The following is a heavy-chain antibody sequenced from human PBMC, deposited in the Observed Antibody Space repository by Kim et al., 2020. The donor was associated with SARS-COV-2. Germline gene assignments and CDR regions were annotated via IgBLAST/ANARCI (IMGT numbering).Heavy chain of an antibody. CDR2: IYYSGST. D-gene: IGHD3-16*01. CDR3: ARECHAEEEAPGLFDP. Sequence: SETLSLTCTVSGGSVSSGSYYWSWIRQPPGKGLEWIGYIYYSGSTNYNPSLKSRVTISVDTSKNQFSLKLSSVTAADTAVYYCARECHAEEEAPGLFDPWGQGTLVTVSS. J-gene: IGHJ5*02. V-gene: IGHV4-61*01. CDR1: GGSVSSGSYY.